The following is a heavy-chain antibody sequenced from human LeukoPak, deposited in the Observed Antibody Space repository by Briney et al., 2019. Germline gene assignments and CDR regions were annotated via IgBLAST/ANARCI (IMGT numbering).Heavy chain of an antibody. CDR2: IYTSGST. J-gene: IGHJ5*02. CDR3: ARDLGYSSSSGDWFDP. V-gene: IGHV4-61*02. CDR1: GGSITSGSYY. Sequence: ASQTLSLTCTVSGGSITSGSYYWSWIRQPAGKGLEWIGRIYTSGSTNYNPSLKSRVTISVDTSKSQFSLKLSSVTAADTAVYYCARDLGYSSSSGDWFDPWGQGTLVTVSS. D-gene: IGHD6-6*01.